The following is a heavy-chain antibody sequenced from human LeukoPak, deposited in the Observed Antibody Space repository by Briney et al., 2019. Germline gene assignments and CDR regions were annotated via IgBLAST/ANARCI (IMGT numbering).Heavy chain of an antibody. CDR3: AKDGEWELRDPWYFDL. CDR2: INQDGSEK. V-gene: IGHV3-7*03. D-gene: IGHD1-26*01. CDR1: GFTFSRYW. J-gene: IGHJ2*01. Sequence: GGSLRLSCAASGFTFSRYWMSWVRQAPGKGLEWVANINQDGSEKYYVDSVKGRFTISRDNSKNTLYLQMNSLRAEDTAVYYCAKDGEWELRDPWYFDLWGRGTLVTVSS.